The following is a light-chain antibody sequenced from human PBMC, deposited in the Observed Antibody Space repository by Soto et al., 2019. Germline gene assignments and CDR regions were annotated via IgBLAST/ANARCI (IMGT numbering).Light chain of an antibody. J-gene: IGKJ1*01. Sequence: EIVLTQSPCTLSLSPGERACLSCRASQSVSSEKLAWYQQKPGQAPRLLIFGASGRATGIPDRFSGSGSGTDFTLTISRLEPEDFAVYYCQQYGSSGTFGQGTKVDI. V-gene: IGKV3-20*01. CDR2: GAS. CDR3: QQYGSSGT. CDR1: QSVSSEK.